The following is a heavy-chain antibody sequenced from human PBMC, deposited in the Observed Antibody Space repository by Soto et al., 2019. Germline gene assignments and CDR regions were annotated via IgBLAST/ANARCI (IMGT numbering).Heavy chain of an antibody. CDR3: AREDYYGSGSYYNDYYYYGMDV. Sequence: QPVGSLRLSCAASGFTFSSYWMSWVRQAPGKGLEWVANIKQDGSEKYYVDSVKGRFTISRDNAKNSLYLQMNSLRAEDTAVYYCAREDYYGSGSYYNDYYYYGMDVWGQGTTVTVSS. CDR1: GFTFSSYW. D-gene: IGHD3-10*01. J-gene: IGHJ6*02. V-gene: IGHV3-7*01. CDR2: IKQDGSEK.